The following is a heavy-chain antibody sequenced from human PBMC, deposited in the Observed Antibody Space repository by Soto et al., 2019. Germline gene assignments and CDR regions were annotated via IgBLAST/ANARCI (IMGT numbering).Heavy chain of an antibody. V-gene: IGHV4-30-2*01. CDR3: ARDGAWRGFDV. CDR1: GDSITSGAYS. Sequence: SETLSLTCTVSGDSITSGAYSWSWIRQPPGKGLEWIGYISHSGSTYYNPSLKSRVTISIDRSENHFSLNLNSVTAADTAVYYCARDGAWRGFDVWGQGTTVTVS. J-gene: IGHJ6*02. CDR2: ISHSGST. D-gene: IGHD3-16*01.